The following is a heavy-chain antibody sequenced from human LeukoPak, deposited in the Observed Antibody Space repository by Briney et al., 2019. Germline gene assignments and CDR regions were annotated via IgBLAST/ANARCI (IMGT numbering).Heavy chain of an antibody. Sequence: SETLSLTCTVSGGSISSYYWSWIRQPPGKGLEWIGYIYYSGSTNYNPSLKSRVTISVDTSKNQFSLKLSSVTAADTAVYYCASYYYGSGSYSNHFDYWGQGTLVTVSS. D-gene: IGHD3-10*01. CDR1: GGSISSYY. CDR2: IYYSGST. CDR3: ASYYYGSGSYSNHFDY. V-gene: IGHV4-59*01. J-gene: IGHJ4*02.